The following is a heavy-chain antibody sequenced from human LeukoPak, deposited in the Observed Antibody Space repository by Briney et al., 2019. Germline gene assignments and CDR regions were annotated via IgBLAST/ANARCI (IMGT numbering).Heavy chain of an antibody. D-gene: IGHD3-22*01. V-gene: IGHV1-69*06. CDR3: ASLNYYDTSGYFDY. J-gene: IGHJ4*02. CDR2: SIPMFGTA. Sequence: SVKVSCKASGGIFSSYVINWVRQAPGQGLEWMGGSIPMFGTANYAQKFQDRGTFTADKSTSTDYMELSSLRPEDTAVYYCASLNYYDTSGYFDYWGQGTLVTVSS. CDR1: GGIFSSYV.